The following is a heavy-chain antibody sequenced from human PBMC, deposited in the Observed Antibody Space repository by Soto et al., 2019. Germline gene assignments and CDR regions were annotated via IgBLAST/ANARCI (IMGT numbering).Heavy chain of an antibody. J-gene: IGHJ2*01. CDR1: GGSISDYY. V-gene: IGHV4-4*07. Sequence: SETLSLTCNVAGGSISDYYWCWIRQPARNALAWIGRLYSSGATDYNPSLRSSVTMSVDTSKNHFSLRLNSVTAADPAVYSCTLCATAGYFDLWGRGTLVTVAS. CDR2: LYSSGAT. CDR3: TLCATAGYFDL.